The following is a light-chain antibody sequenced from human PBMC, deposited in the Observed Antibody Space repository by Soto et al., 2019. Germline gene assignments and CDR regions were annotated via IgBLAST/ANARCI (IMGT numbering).Light chain of an antibody. CDR3: QQSYTAPFT. CDR1: QSIGTS. CDR2: SAS. J-gene: IGKJ3*01. Sequence: DFQMTQSPSSLSASVGDRVSITCRASQSIGTSLNWYQQKPGKAPKLLIYSASTLQGGGPSRFSGSGSGTAFTLTISSLQPEDFATYYCQQSYTAPFTFGPGTKVDVK. V-gene: IGKV1-39*01.